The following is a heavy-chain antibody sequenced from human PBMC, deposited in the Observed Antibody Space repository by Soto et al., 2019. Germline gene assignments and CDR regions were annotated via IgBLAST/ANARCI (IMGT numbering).Heavy chain of an antibody. CDR1: GGSISSSNW. Sequence: QGRLQESGPGLVKPSGTLSLTCAVSGGSISSSNWWSWVRQPRGKGLGWIGEIYHSGCTNYNPSLKSRVTISVDKYKNQFSLKLSSVTAADTAVYYCARERGYYDSSGRLNAFDIWGQGTMVNVSS. CDR2: IYHSGCT. CDR3: ARERGYYDSSGRLNAFDI. J-gene: IGHJ3*02. V-gene: IGHV4-4*02. D-gene: IGHD3-22*01.